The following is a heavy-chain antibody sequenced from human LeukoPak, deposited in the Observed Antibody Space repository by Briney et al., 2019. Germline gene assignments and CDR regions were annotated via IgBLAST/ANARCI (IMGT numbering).Heavy chain of an antibody. J-gene: IGHJ4*02. CDR3: ARQRFAFGGIFDY. D-gene: IGHD3-16*01. Sequence: PSETLSLTCTVSGGSISSSSYYWGWIRQPPGKGLEWIGSIYYSGSTYYNPSLKSRVTISVDTSKNQFSLKLSSVTAADTAVYYCARQRFAFGGIFDYWGQGTLVTVSS. CDR2: IYYSGST. CDR1: GGSISSSSYY. V-gene: IGHV4-39*01.